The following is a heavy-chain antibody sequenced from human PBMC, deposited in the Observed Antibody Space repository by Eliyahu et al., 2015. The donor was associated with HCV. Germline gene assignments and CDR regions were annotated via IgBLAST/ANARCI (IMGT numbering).Heavy chain of an antibody. D-gene: IGHD4-11*01. Sequence: QVQLQQWGAGLLKPSETLSLTXAVYGGSYSGYSWTWIRQPPGKGLEWIGEIDNSGGAKYNPSLKGRVIISQDTSKNQFSLKLTSVTAADTAIYSCARASNYEQRGMDVWGPGTTVTVSS. CDR2: IDNSGGA. CDR1: GGSYSGYS. V-gene: IGHV4-34*01. CDR3: ARASNYEQRGMDV. J-gene: IGHJ6*02.